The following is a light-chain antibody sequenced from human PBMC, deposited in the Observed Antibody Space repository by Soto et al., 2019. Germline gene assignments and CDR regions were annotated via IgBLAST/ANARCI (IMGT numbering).Light chain of an antibody. CDR3: YSYTSSSTYV. V-gene: IGLV2-14*01. CDR1: SSDVGAYNY. Sequence: QSVLTQPASVSGSPGQSITISCSGTSSDVGAYNYVSWYQQHPAKAPKLMIYDVSNWPSGVSDRFSGSKSGNTASLTISGLQAEDEADYYCYSYTSSSTYVFGSGTKLTVL. J-gene: IGLJ1*01. CDR2: DVS.